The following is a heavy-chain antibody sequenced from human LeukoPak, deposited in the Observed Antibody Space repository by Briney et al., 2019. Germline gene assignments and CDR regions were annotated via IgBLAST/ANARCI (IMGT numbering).Heavy chain of an antibody. V-gene: IGHV1-2*02. CDR3: ARASYDILWRRCYYYMDV. CDR1: GYTFTGYY. D-gene: IGHD3-9*01. J-gene: IGHJ6*03. Sequence: ASVKVSCKASGYTFTGYYMHWVRQAPGQGLEWMGWINPNSGGTNYAQKFQGRVTMTRDTSISTAYMELSRLRSDDTAVYYCARASYDILWRRCYYYMDVWGKGTTVTVSS. CDR2: INPNSGGT.